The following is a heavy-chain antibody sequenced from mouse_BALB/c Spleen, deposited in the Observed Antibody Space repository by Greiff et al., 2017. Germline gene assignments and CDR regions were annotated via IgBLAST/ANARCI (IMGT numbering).Heavy chain of an antibody. D-gene: IGHD2-2*01. Sequence: EVQLQQSGPGLVKPSQSLSLTCTVTGYSITSDYAWNWIRQFPGNKLEWMGYISYSGSTSYNPSLKSRISITRDTSKNQFFLQLNSVTTEDTATYYCAKKDLVVYFDYWGQGTTLTVSS. CDR3: AKKDLVVYFDY. V-gene: IGHV3-2*02. CDR1: GYSITSDYA. CDR2: ISYSGST. J-gene: IGHJ2*01.